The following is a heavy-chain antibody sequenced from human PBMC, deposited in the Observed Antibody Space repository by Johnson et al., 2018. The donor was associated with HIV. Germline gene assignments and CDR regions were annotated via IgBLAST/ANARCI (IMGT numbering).Heavy chain of an antibody. CDR3: AAPRESRIGYDLDAFDI. Sequence: VQVVESGGGLVQPGGSLRLSCVASGFIVSSNYMSWVRQAPGKGLEWVSVIYSGGSTYYADSVKGRFTISRDNSKNTLYLQMNSMRTEDTAVYYCAAPRESRIGYDLDAFDIWGQGTMVTVSS. CDR2: IYSGGST. V-gene: IGHV3-66*01. D-gene: IGHD5-12*01. J-gene: IGHJ3*02. CDR1: GFIVSSNY.